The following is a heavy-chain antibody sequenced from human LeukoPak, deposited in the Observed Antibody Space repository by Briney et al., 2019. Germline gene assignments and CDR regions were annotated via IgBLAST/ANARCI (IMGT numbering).Heavy chain of an antibody. CDR1: GFTFSSYS. J-gene: IGHJ6*03. CDR3: ATVQYLSAYADSRRNYYYYMDV. CDR2: ISFTSNYI. D-gene: IGHD5-12*01. Sequence: PGGSLRLSCAASGFTFSSYSMNWVRQTPGKGLEWVSSISFTSNYIYYADSVKGRFTISRDNAKNSLYLQMNSLRAEDTAVYYCATVQYLSAYADSRRNYYYYMDVWGKGTTVAVSS. V-gene: IGHV3-21*01.